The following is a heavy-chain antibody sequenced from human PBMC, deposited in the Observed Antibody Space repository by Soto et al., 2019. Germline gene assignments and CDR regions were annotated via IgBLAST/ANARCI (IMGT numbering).Heavy chain of an antibody. J-gene: IGHJ4*02. CDR3: ARVTPSGYYIY. D-gene: IGHD3-3*01. Sequence: SETLSLTCTVSGGSISSYYWSWIRQPPGKGLEWIGHIYYSGSTNYNPSLKSRVTISVDTSKNQFSLKLSSVTAADTAVYYCARVTPSGYYIYWGQGTLVTVSS. CDR1: GGSISSYY. CDR2: IYYSGST. V-gene: IGHV4-59*01.